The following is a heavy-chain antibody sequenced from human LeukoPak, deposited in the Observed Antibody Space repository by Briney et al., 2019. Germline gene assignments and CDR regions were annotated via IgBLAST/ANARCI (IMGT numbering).Heavy chain of an antibody. CDR1: GYSITSGYY. J-gene: IGHJ4*02. D-gene: IGHD3-9*01. Sequence: SETLSLTCGVSGYSITSGYYWAWIRQPPGKGLEWIGNIYYSGSTYYNPSLKSRVTISVDTSKNQFSLKLSSVTAADTAVYYCAREINDILTGYFDYWGQGTLVTVSS. CDR3: AREINDILTGYFDY. V-gene: IGHV4-38-2*02. CDR2: IYYSGST.